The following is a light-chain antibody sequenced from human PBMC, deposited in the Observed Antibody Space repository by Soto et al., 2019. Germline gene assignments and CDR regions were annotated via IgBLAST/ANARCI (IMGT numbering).Light chain of an antibody. CDR1: QSVSSTY. CDR3: QQYGDSRT. J-gene: IGKJ2*01. Sequence: ENVLTQSPGTLSLSPGERATLSCRASQSVSSTYLAWYQQKPGQAPRLLIYGASSRATGIPDRFSGSASGTDFTLTINRLEPEDFAIYYCQQYGDSRTSGQGTKLEIK. V-gene: IGKV3-20*01. CDR2: GAS.